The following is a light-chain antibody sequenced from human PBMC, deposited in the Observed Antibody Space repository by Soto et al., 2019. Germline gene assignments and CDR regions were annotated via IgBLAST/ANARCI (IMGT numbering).Light chain of an antibody. CDR1: QSIASS. CDR2: DAS. Sequence: EIVLTQSPATLSLSPGERATLSCRASQSIASSLAWYRQRPGQTPQLLIYDASIRATNIPARFSGSGSGTDFTLPNSSLEAEDFAVYYCQQGSAWPHSFGGGTKVEIK. J-gene: IGKJ4*01. CDR3: QQGSAWPHS. V-gene: IGKV3-11*01.